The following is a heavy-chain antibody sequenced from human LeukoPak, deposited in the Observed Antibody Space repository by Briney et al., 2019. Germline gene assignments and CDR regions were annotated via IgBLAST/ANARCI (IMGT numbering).Heavy chain of an antibody. CDR3: ARGPPLFDP. V-gene: IGHV3-20*03. Sequence: AASGFTFDXXXXXXVXQXPGKGLEWVSVINWNGGSTGYADSVKGRFTISRDNAKNSLYLQMNSLRAEDTGIYYCARGPPLFDPWGQGTLVAVSS. CDR1: GFTFDXXX. J-gene: IGHJ5*02. CDR2: INWNGGST.